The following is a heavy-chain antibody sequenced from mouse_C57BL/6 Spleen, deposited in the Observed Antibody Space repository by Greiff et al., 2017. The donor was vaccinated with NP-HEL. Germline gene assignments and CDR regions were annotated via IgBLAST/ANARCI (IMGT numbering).Heavy chain of an antibody. Sequence: VQLQQPGTELVKPGASVKLSCKASGYTFTSYWMHWVKQRPGQGLEWIGNINPSNGGTNYNEKVKSKATLTVDKSSSTAYMQLSSLTSEDSAVYYCASSGEGILYAMDYWGQGTSVTVSS. CDR2: INPSNGGT. CDR1: GYTFTSYW. V-gene: IGHV1-53*01. CDR3: ASSGEGILYAMDY. D-gene: IGHD3-1*01. J-gene: IGHJ4*01.